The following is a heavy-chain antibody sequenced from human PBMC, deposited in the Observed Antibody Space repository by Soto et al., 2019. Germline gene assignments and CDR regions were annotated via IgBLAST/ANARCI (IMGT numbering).Heavy chain of an antibody. V-gene: IGHV3-30-3*01. CDR1: GFTFSYHA. CDR3: ARRAPTSAFSAMDV. Sequence: QVQLVESGGGVVQPGRSLRLSCAASGFTFSYHALNWVRQAPGKGLEWVAVISYDGDNKYIAESVKGRFTLSRDNSKNTVSLQMNSLRAEDTAMYFSARRAPTSAFSAMDVSGQGTRVIGSS. J-gene: IGHJ6*02. CDR2: ISYDGDNK. D-gene: IGHD2-15*01.